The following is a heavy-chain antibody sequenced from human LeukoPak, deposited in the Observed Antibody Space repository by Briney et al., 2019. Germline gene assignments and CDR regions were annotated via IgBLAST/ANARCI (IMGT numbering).Heavy chain of an antibody. D-gene: IGHD3-3*01. V-gene: IGHV3-11*01. CDR3: TTNRYDFWSGYYPQY. J-gene: IGHJ4*02. CDR2: ISSSGSTI. Sequence: GGSLRLSCAASGFTFSDYYMSWIRQAPGKGLEWVSYISSSGSTIYYADSVKGRFTISRDNAKNSLYLQMNSLKTEDTAVYYCTTNRYDFWSGYYPQYWGQGTLVTVSS. CDR1: GFTFSDYY.